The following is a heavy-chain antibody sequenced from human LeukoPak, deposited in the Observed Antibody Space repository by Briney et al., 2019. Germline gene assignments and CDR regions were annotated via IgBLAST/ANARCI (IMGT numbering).Heavy chain of an antibody. CDR2: ISGSGGST. Sequence: PGGSLRLSRAASGFTFSSYAMSWDRQAPGKGLEWVSAISGSGGSTYYADSVKGPFTISRDTSKSTLYLQMNSLRAEETAVYYFAKDRVVLGVTPYYFDYWGQGTLVTVSS. J-gene: IGHJ4*02. CDR3: AKDRVVLGVTPYYFDY. V-gene: IGHV3-23*01. D-gene: IGHD3-10*01. CDR1: GFTFSSYA.